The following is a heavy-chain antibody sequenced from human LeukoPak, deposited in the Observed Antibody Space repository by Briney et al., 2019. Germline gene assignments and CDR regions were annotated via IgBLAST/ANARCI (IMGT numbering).Heavy chain of an antibody. CDR2: IYHSGST. Sequence: TSETLSLTCTVSGYSISSGYYWGWIRQPPGKGLEWIGSIYHSGSTYYNPSLKSRVTISVDTSKNQFSLKLSSVAAADTAVYYCARDPISTRIFGVVIEAGFDPWGQGTLVTASS. D-gene: IGHD3-3*01. J-gene: IGHJ5*02. V-gene: IGHV4-38-2*02. CDR1: GYSISSGYY. CDR3: ARDPISTRIFGVVIEAGFDP.